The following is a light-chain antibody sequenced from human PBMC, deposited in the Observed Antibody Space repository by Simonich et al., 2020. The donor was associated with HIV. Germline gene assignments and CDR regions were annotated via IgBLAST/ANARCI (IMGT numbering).Light chain of an antibody. V-gene: IGKV1-NL1*01. J-gene: IGKJ1*01. CDR1: QGISNS. Sequence: EIQMTQSPSSLSTSVGDKVTITCRANQGISNSLAWYQQKPGKAPKLLLYAASRLESGVPFRFSGSGSGTDYTLTISNLQPEDFATYYCQQYYSTPPWTFGQGTKVEIK. CDR2: AAS. CDR3: QQYYSTPPWT.